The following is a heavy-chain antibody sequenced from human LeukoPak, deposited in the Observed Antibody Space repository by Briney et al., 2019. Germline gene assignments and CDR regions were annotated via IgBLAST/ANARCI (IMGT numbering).Heavy chain of an antibody. Sequence: GSSVKVSCKASGGTFSSYAISWVRQAPGQGLEWMGGIIPIFGTANYAQKFQGRVTITADESTSTAYMELSSLRSEDTAVYYCARGTSTMVRGVIRAGYFDYWGQGTLVTVSS. CDR3: ARGTSTMVRGVIRAGYFDY. J-gene: IGHJ4*02. CDR2: IIPIFGTA. V-gene: IGHV1-69*01. CDR1: GGTFSSYA. D-gene: IGHD3-10*01.